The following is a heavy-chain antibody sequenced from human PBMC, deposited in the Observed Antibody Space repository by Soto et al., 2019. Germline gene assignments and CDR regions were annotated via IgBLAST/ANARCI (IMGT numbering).Heavy chain of an antibody. Sequence: EVQLVESGGGLVQPGGSLRLSCAASGFTFSSYWMSWVRQAPGKGLEWVANIKQDGSEKYYVDSVKGRFTISRDNAKNSLYLQMNSLRAEDTAVYYCAREPNIVGATHGGYYYYYGMDVWGQGTTVTVSS. CDR3: AREPNIVGATHGGYYYYYGMDV. CDR2: IKQDGSEK. CDR1: GFTFSSYW. D-gene: IGHD1-26*01. V-gene: IGHV3-7*01. J-gene: IGHJ6*02.